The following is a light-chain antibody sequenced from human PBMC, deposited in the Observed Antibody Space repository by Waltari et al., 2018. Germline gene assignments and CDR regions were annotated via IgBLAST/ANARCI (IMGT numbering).Light chain of an antibody. CDR3: AAWDDSLNAEV. CDR2: YND. J-gene: IGLJ3*02. V-gene: IGLV1-44*01. CDR1: SSNIGSNT. Sequence: QSVLTQPPSASGAPGQRVTISCSGSSSNIGSNTVNWYQQLPGTAPNLLIYYNDQRPSGVPDRFSGSKSGTSASLAISGLQSEDEADYYCAAWDDSLNAEVFGGGTKLTVL.